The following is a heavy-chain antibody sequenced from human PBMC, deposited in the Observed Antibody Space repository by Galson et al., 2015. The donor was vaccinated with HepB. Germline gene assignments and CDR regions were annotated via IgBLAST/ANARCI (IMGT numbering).Heavy chain of an antibody. V-gene: IGHV1-18*04. CDR1: GYTFTSYG. Sequence: SVKVSCKASGYTFTSYGISWVRQAPGQGLEWMGWISAYNGNTNYAQKLQGRVAMTTDTSTSTAYMELRSLRSDDTAVYYCARADGVSSSWYTHFDYWGQGTLVTVSS. CDR3: ARADGVSSSWYTHFDY. J-gene: IGHJ4*02. CDR2: ISAYNGNT. D-gene: IGHD6-13*01.